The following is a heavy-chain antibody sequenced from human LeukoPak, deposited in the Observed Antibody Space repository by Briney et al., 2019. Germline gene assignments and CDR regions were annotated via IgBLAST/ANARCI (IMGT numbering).Heavy chain of an antibody. CDR1: GFTFSSYA. CDR3: ARPASDRKYYFDY. V-gene: IGHV3-30-3*01. D-gene: IGHD1-14*01. Sequence: GGSLRLSCAASGFTFSSYAKHWVRQAPGKGLEWVAVISYDGSNKYYADSVKGRFTISRDNSKNTLYLQMNSLRAGDTAVYYCARPASDRKYYFDYWGQGTLVTVSS. J-gene: IGHJ4*02. CDR2: ISYDGSNK.